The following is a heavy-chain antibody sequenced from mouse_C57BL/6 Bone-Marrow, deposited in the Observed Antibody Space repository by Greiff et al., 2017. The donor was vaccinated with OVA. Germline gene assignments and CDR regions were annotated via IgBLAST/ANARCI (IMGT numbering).Heavy chain of an antibody. V-gene: IGHV1-82*01. Sequence: QVQLPQSGPELVKPGASVKISCKASGYAFSSSWMNWVKQRPGTGLEWLGRIYPGDGDTNYNGKFKGKATLTDDKSSSTAYMQLSSLTSEDSSVYFCARFITTPHWYFDVWGTGTTVTVSS. CDR1: GYAFSSSW. D-gene: IGHD1-1*01. CDR2: IYPGDGDT. J-gene: IGHJ1*03. CDR3: ARFITTPHWYFDV.